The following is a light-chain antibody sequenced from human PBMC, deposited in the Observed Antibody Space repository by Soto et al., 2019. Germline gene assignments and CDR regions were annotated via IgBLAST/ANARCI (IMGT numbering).Light chain of an antibody. V-gene: IGKV3-11*01. CDR3: QQHGQWPIT. CDR2: GIS. CDR1: QSVTDF. J-gene: IGKJ5*01. Sequence: EIVLTQSPVTLSLSPGERATLSCRASQSVTDFLAWYQQKPGQAPRLLIYGISKRATDIPDRFSGSGSGTEFTLTISSLQPEDFATYYCQQHGQWPITFGQGTRLEIK.